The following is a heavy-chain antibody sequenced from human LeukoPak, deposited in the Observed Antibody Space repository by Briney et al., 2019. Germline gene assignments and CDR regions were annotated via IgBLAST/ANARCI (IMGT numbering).Heavy chain of an antibody. D-gene: IGHD6-19*01. CDR3: ARAVADLDY. J-gene: IGHJ4*02. Sequence: GGSLRLSCASSGFTFRDYYMSWIRQAPGKGLEWVSYISSSGSTIYYADSLKGRFTISRDNAKNSLCLQMNSLRAEDTAVYYCARAVADLDYWGQGTLVTVSS. V-gene: IGHV3-11*01. CDR1: GFTFRDYY. CDR2: ISSSGSTI.